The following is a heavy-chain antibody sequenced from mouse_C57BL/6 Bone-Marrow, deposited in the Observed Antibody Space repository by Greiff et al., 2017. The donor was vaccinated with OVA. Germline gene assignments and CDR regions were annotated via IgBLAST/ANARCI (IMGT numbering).Heavy chain of an antibody. CDR1: GFTFSSYA. CDR3: ARGAMVTDADY. Sequence: EVKVVESGGGLVKPGGSLKLSCAASGFTFSSYAMSWVRQTPEKRLEWVATISDGGSYTYYPDNVKGRFTISRDNAKNNLYLQMSHLKSEDTAMYYCARGAMVTDADYWGQGTTLTVSS. CDR2: ISDGGSYT. V-gene: IGHV5-4*03. J-gene: IGHJ2*01. D-gene: IGHD2-2*01.